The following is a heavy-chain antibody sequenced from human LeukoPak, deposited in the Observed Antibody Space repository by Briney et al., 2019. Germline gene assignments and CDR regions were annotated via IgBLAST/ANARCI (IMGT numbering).Heavy chain of an antibody. D-gene: IGHD2-8*01. J-gene: IGHJ4*02. V-gene: IGHV1-2*02. Sequence: ASVKVSCKASGYTFSGYYMHWVRQAPGKGLEWMGWINPNSGGTNYAQKFQGRVTMTRDTSISTAYMELSRLRSDDTAVYYCARGARYCTDGVCYTLFDYWGQGTLVTVSS. CDR1: GYTFSGYY. CDR2: INPNSGGT. CDR3: ARGARYCTDGVCYTLFDY.